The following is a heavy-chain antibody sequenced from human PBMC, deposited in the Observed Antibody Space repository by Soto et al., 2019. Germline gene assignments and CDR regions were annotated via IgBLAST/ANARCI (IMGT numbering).Heavy chain of an antibody. D-gene: IGHD6-6*01. CDR2: IKQDGSEK. CDR3: ARERGRYSSSSHFDY. Sequence: SGGSLRLSCAASGFTFSSYWMSWVRQAPGKGLEWVANIKQDGSEKYYVDSVKGRFTISRDNAKNSLYLQMNSLRAEDTAVYYCARERGRYSSSSHFDYWGQGTLVTVSS. J-gene: IGHJ4*02. V-gene: IGHV3-7*03. CDR1: GFTFSSYW.